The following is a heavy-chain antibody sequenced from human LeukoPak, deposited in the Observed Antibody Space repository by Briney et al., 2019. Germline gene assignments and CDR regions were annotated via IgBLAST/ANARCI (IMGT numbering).Heavy chain of an antibody. J-gene: IGHJ6*03. CDR2: ISSSSSYI. CDR3: ARVVSVAWSERRPGYYYMDV. Sequence: GGSLRLSCAASGFTFSSYSMNWVRQAPGKGLEWVSSISSSSSYIYYAGSVKGRFTISRDTAKNSLYLQMNSLRAEDTAVYYCARVVSVAWSERRPGYYYMDVWGRGTTVTVSS. CDR1: GFTFSSYS. V-gene: IGHV3-21*01. D-gene: IGHD1-1*01.